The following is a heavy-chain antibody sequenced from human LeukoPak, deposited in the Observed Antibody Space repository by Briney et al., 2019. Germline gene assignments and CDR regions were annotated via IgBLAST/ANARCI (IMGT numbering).Heavy chain of an antibody. CDR2: IYHSGST. D-gene: IGHD2-8*01. Sequence: SETLSLTCTVSGGSISNYYWSWIRQPPGKGLEWIGYIYHSGSTNYNPSLKSRVTISVDTSKNQFSLKLSSVTAADTAVYYCARYCTNGVCYNDAFDIWGRGTMVAVSS. V-gene: IGHV4-59*08. J-gene: IGHJ3*02. CDR3: ARYCTNGVCYNDAFDI. CDR1: GGSISNYY.